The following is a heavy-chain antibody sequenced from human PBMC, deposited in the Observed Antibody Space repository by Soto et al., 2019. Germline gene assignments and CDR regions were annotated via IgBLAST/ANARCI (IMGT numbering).Heavy chain of an antibody. CDR3: ERAAKYSYDSGSSLFDY. Sequence: SETLSLTCAVYCGSFSGYYWSWIRQPPGKGLEWIGEINNSGSTNYNPSLKSRVTIPVDTSKNQFSLKLSSVTAADTAVYYCERAAKYSYDSGSSLFDYWGQGTLVTVSS. J-gene: IGHJ4*02. V-gene: IGHV4-34*01. CDR1: CGSFSGYY. CDR2: INNSGST. D-gene: IGHD3-10*01.